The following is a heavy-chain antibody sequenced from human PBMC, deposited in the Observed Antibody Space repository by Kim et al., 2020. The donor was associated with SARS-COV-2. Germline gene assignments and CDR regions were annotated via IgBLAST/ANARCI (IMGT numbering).Heavy chain of an antibody. V-gene: IGHV1-69*04. J-gene: IGHJ4*02. D-gene: IGHD4-17*01. CDR3: AGDSRVGDGDYLIHI. Sequence: QKLQGRVTITADKSTSTAYMELSSLRSEDTAVYYCAGDSRVGDGDYLIHIWGQGTLVTVSS.